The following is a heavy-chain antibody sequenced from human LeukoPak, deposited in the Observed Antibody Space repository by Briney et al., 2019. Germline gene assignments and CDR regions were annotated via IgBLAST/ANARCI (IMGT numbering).Heavy chain of an antibody. CDR1: GGSFSSGSFSDSF. Sequence: PSETLSLTCAAFGGSFSSGSFSDSFWTWIPKPPGKGRDGIGEINHGGRTNYNPSLKSRVSISVDTSKNQFSLKMPSVTAADTAFYYCARGFMYGSGPLDYWGQGGLVIVSS. CDR3: ARGFMYGSGPLDY. J-gene: IGHJ4*02. CDR2: INHGGRT. V-gene: IGHV4-34*01. D-gene: IGHD3-10*01.